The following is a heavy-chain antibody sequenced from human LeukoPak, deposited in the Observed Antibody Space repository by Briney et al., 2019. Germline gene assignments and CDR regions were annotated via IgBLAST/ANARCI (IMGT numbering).Heavy chain of an antibody. Sequence: GGSLRLSCAASGFTFSSYAMSWVRQAPGKGLEWVSSISSSSSYIYYADSVKGRFTISRDNAKNSLYLQMNSLRAEDTAVYYCARGHYYGSGSQDYWGQGTLVTVSS. CDR2: ISSSSSYI. J-gene: IGHJ4*02. CDR1: GFTFSSYA. D-gene: IGHD3-10*01. CDR3: ARGHYYGSGSQDY. V-gene: IGHV3-21*01.